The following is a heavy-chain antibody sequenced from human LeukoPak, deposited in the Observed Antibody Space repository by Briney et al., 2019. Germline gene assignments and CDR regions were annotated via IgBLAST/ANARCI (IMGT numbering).Heavy chain of an antibody. CDR2: IRYDGSNK. Sequence: GGSLRLSCAASGFTFTSYGMHWVRQAPGKGLEWVAFIRYDGSNKYYVDSVKGRFTISRDNSKNTLYLLMNSLRAEDTAVYYCAKGVVPAAIPFDYWGQGTLVTVSS. CDR3: AKGVVPAAIPFDY. J-gene: IGHJ4*02. D-gene: IGHD2-2*01. CDR1: GFTFTSYG. V-gene: IGHV3-30*02.